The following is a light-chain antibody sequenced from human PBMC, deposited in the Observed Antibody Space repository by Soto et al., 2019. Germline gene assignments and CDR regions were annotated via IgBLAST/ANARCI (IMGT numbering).Light chain of an antibody. J-gene: IGKJ4*01. CDR2: DAS. V-gene: IGKV3D-20*02. CDR3: QQRSNWPLT. Sequence: EIVLAQSPATLSLSPGERATLSCRVSQTVRNNYLAWYQQKPGQAPRLLIYDASSRATGIPDRFSGGGSGTDFTLTISSLVPEDFAVYYCQQRSNWPLTFGGGTKVDI. CDR1: QTVRNNY.